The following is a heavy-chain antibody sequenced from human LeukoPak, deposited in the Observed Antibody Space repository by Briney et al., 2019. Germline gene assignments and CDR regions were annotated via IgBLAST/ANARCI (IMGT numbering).Heavy chain of an antibody. D-gene: IGHD3-10*01. CDR3: ASHGPFGEGPFDY. CDR2: IYYSGST. Sequence: SQILSLTCTVSGASISSGGFYWSWIRQCPGRGLEWLGCIYYSGSTSYNPSLKSRVTISVDTSKDQFSLKLSSVTAADTAVYYCASHGPFGEGPFDYWGQGTLVTVSS. J-gene: IGHJ4*02. V-gene: IGHV4-31*03. CDR1: GASISSGGFY.